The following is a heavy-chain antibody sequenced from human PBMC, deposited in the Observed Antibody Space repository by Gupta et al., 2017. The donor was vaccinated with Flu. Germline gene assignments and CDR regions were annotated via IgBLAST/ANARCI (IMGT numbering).Heavy chain of an antibody. Sequence: SNAWMSWVRQAPGKGLEWVGRIKSKTDGGTTDYAAPVKGRFTISRDDSKNTLYLQMNSLKXEXTAVYYXPAHDRAYYGHDYWGQGTLVTVSS. CDR1: SNAW. CDR2: IKSKTDGGTT. V-gene: IGHV3-15*01. J-gene: IGHJ4*02. D-gene: IGHD2-21*01. CDR3: PAHDRAYYGHDY.